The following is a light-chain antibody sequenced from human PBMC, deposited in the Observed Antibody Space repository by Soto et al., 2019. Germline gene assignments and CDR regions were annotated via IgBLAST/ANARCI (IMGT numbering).Light chain of an antibody. CDR1: QSVSSSY. V-gene: IGKV3-20*01. J-gene: IGKJ3*01. Sequence: EIVLAQSPATLSLSPGERATLSCSASQSVSSSYLAWYQQKPGQAPRLLIYGASSRATGIPDRFSGSGSGTDFTLTISRLEPEDFAVYYCQQYGSSLLTFGPGTKVDI. CDR3: QQYGSSLLT. CDR2: GAS.